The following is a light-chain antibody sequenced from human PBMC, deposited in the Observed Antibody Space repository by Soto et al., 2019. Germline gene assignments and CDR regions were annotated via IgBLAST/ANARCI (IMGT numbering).Light chain of an antibody. CDR1: QGIYSW. CDR2: AAS. Sequence: DIPMTQSPSSVSASVGDRVTITCGASQGIYSWLAWYRQKPWKAPKLLIYAASSLQSGVPSRFSCSGSGTDFTRTISSLQPADFATYACQHYNCFPLFGQGTKLVI. J-gene: IGKJ2*01. V-gene: IGKV1-12*01. CDR3: QHYNCFPL.